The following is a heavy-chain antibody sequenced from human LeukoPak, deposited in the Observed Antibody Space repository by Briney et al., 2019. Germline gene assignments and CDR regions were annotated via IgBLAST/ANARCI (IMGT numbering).Heavy chain of an antibody. CDR3: ARGRCSSATCYEKLYGMDV. D-gene: IGHD2-2*01. CDR2: IGNAGDT. V-gene: IGHV3-13*01. Sequence: PGGSLRLSCAASGFTFSSYDMHWVRQARGKGLEWVSGIGNAGDTHYPGSVKGRFTISRENAKNSLSLQMNSLRARDTAVYYCARGRCSSATCYEKLYGMDVWGQGTTVTVSS. J-gene: IGHJ6*02. CDR1: GFTFSSYD.